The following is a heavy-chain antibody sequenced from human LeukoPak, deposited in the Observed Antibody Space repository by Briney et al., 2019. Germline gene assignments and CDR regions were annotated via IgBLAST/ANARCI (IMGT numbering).Heavy chain of an antibody. V-gene: IGHV4-39*01. D-gene: IGHD1/OR15-1a*01. Sequence: PSKTLSLTCTVSGGSISSSSYYWGWIRQPSGKGLEWIGSIYYSGSTYYNPSLKSRVTISVDTSKNQFSLKLSSVTAADTAVYYCARHRAHWDTYYFDYWGQGTLVTVSS. J-gene: IGHJ4*02. CDR2: IYYSGST. CDR3: ARHRAHWDTYYFDY. CDR1: GGSISSSSYY.